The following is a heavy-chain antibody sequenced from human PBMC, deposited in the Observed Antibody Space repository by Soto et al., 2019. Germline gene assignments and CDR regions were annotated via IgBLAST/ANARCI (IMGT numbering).Heavy chain of an antibody. Sequence: SETLSLTCAVSGGSISSGDWWSWVRQPPGERLEWIGEIFHDGTTNYNPSLKSRVTISVDKSKNQFSLNLSSVTAADMAVCYCARTHYCDNDCFSFDYWGQGTLVTVSS. D-gene: IGHD2-21*02. V-gene: IGHV4-4*02. CDR3: ARTHYCDNDCFSFDY. J-gene: IGHJ4*02. CDR1: GGSISSGDW. CDR2: IFHDGTT.